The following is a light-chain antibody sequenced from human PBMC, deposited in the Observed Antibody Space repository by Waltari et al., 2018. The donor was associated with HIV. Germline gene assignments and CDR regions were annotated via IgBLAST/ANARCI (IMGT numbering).Light chain of an antibody. CDR3: QQTYSSPPT. CDR1: QTITTH. V-gene: IGKV1-39*01. Sequence: DIQMTQSPSSLSASVGGRVIITCRASQTITTHLNWYQQRPGKAPKLLMYASSSLPSGVPSRFSGRGSGTDFTLTISSLQPDDFPTYYCQQTYSSPPTFGQGTRVEIK. CDR2: ASS. J-gene: IGKJ1*01.